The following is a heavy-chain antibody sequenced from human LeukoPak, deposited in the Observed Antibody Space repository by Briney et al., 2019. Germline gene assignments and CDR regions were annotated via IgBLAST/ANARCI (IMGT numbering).Heavy chain of an antibody. CDR2: IYHSGST. Sequence: PSETLSLTCAVSGGSISSGGYSWSWIRQPPGKGLEWIGYIYHSGSTYYNPSLKSRVTISVDRSKNQFSLKLSSVTAADTAVYYCARATYYDFWSGYYPFDYWGQGTLVTVSS. D-gene: IGHD3-3*01. J-gene: IGHJ4*02. CDR1: GGSISSGGYS. CDR3: ARATYYDFWSGYYPFDY. V-gene: IGHV4-30-2*01.